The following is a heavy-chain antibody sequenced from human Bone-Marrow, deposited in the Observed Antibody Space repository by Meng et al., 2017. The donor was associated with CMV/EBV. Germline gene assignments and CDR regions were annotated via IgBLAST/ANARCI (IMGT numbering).Heavy chain of an antibody. CDR3: AREGYCSGNTCYTRGTFDY. V-gene: IGHV3-21*01. J-gene: IGHJ4*02. CDR1: GFTFSDYS. Sequence: GESLKISCAASGFTFSDYSMHWVRQAPGKGLEWVASISTGSGYIYYAESVKGRFTISRDNAKNSLYLQMNSLRAEDTAVYYCAREGYCSGNTCYTRGTFDYWGQGTLVTVSS. D-gene: IGHD2-2*02. CDR2: ISTGSGYI.